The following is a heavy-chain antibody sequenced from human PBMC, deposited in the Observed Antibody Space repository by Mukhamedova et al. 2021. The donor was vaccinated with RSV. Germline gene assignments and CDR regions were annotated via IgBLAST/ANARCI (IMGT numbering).Heavy chain of an antibody. V-gene: IGHV3-23*01. Sequence: GLEWVSAISGSGGSTYYADSVKGRFTISRDNSKNTLYLQMNSLRAEDTAVYYCAKEAYIAHSSGYSQFDYWGQGTLVTVSS. D-gene: IGHD6-19*01. CDR2: ISGSGGST. J-gene: IGHJ4*02. CDR3: AKEAYIAHSSGYSQFDY.